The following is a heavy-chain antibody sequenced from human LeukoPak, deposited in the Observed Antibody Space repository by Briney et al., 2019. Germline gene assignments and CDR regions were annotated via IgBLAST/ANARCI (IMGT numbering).Heavy chain of an antibody. CDR3: ARDGGTGTTGFDY. J-gene: IGHJ4*02. V-gene: IGHV3-53*01. CDR2: IYSGGST. CDR1: GFTVSSNY. Sequence: GGSLRLSCAASGFTVSSNYMSWVRQAPGKGLEWVSAIYSGGSTYYADSVKGRFTISRDNSKNTLYLQMNSLRAEDTAVCYCARDGGTGTTGFDYWGQGTLVTVSS. D-gene: IGHD1-1*01.